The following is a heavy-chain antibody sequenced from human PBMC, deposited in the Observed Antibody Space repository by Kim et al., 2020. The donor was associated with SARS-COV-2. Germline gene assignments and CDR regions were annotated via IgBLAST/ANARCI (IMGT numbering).Heavy chain of an antibody. J-gene: IGHJ3*02. D-gene: IGHD2-2*01. CDR3: VVPANGTSGFDI. CDR1: GFTFSSYD. V-gene: IGHV3-13*05. CDR2: IGTAGDP. Sequence: GGSLRLSCAASGFTFSSYDMHWVRQATGKGLEWVSAIGTAGDPYYPGSVKGRFTISRENAKNSLYLQMNSLRAGDTAVPPVVVPANGTSGFDIWGQGTMVTVSS.